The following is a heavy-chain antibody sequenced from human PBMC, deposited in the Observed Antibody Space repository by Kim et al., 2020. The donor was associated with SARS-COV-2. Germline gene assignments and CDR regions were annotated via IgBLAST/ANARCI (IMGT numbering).Heavy chain of an antibody. J-gene: IGHJ6*02. V-gene: IGHV3-13*01. CDR2: IGTTGDT. D-gene: IGHD1-26*01. CDR1: GFTFSRYD. Sequence: GGSLRLSCVTTGFTFSRYDMHWVRQGSGKGLEWVSNIGTTGDTYYPDSVKGRFTIPRDNAKRSLYLQMNSLRVGDTAVYYCVRATGSYRSGDYFGLDVWGQGTTVTVSS. CDR3: VRATGSYRSGDYFGLDV.